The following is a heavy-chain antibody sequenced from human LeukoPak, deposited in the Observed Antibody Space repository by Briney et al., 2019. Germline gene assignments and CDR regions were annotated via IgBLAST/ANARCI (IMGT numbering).Heavy chain of an antibody. V-gene: IGHV1-2*02. D-gene: IGHD6-19*01. CDR1: GYTLTGYC. CDR3: ARDLGISGWYAPPLGYFDY. CDR2: INTKSGAT. J-gene: IGHJ4*02. Sequence: GASVKVSCKASGYTLTGYCMHWVRQAPGQGLEWLGWINTKSGATNYAQNFQGRVTMTRDTSMSTTCMELKRLRSDDTAVYYCARDLGISGWYAPPLGYFDYWGQGTLLTVSS.